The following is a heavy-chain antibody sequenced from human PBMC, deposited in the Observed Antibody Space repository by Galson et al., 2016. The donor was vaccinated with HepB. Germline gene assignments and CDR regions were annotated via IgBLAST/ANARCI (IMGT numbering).Heavy chain of an antibody. Sequence: SLRLSCAASGFTFSSYAMHWVRQAPGKGLEWVTVISYDGSNKYYADSVKGRFTISRDNSKNTLYLQMNSLRAEDTAVYYCARDGSSFRYNWNYFDYWGQGTLVTVSS. CDR1: GFTFSSYA. D-gene: IGHD1-20*01. CDR3: ARDGSSFRYNWNYFDY. CDR2: ISYDGSNK. J-gene: IGHJ4*02. V-gene: IGHV3-30-3*01.